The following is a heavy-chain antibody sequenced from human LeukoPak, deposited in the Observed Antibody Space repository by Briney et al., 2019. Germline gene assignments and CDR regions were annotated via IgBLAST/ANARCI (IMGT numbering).Heavy chain of an antibody. D-gene: IGHD3-16*01. CDR2: IIGSGTTT. CDR1: GVTFSSDD. J-gene: IGHJ3*02. Sequence: GGSLRLSCAASGVTFSSDDMNWVRQAPGKGLEWVSLIIGSGTTTYYADSVKGRFTISRDYSKNSLYLQMNSLRAEDTAVYYCARDLVSGAYTFDIWGQGTMVTVSS. V-gene: IGHV3-48*03. CDR3: ARDLVSGAYTFDI.